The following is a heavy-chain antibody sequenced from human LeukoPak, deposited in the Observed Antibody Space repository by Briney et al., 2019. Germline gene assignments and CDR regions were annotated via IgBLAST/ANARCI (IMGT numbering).Heavy chain of an antibody. CDR3: AKDPGSYCGGDCYSG. CDR1: GFTFSSYW. J-gene: IGHJ4*02. CDR2: INSDGSST. Sequence: PGGSLRLSCAASGFTFSSYWMHWVRQAPGKGLVWVSRINSDGSSTNYADSVKGRFTISRDDSKNTLYLQMNSLRAEDTAVYYCAKDPGSYCGGDCYSGWGQGTLVTVSS. D-gene: IGHD2-21*02. V-gene: IGHV3-74*01.